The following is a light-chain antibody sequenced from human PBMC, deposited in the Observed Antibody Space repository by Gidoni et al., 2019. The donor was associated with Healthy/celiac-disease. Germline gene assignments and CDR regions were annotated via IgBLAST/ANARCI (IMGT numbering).Light chain of an antibody. CDR1: QSVSSSY. CDR3: QQYCPERFT. V-gene: IGKV3-20*01. J-gene: IGKJ3*01. Sequence: PGTPPSAPGESATLFCRARQSVSSSYLAWYQQKPGQAPRLLIYGASSMATGIPDRFSGSGSGTDFTLTISSLEPEDCAVYYCQQYCPERFTFGPGTKVDIK. CDR2: GAS.